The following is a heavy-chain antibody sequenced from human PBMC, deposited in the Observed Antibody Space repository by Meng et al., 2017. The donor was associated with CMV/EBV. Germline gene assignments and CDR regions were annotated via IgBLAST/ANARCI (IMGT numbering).Heavy chain of an antibody. D-gene: IGHD6-13*01. CDR3: AIAAAAFDP. CDR1: GGSTSSSSYY. CDR2: IYYSGST. J-gene: IGHJ5*02. Sequence: RTCTVSGGSTSSSSYYWGWIRQPPGKGLEWIGSIYYSGSTYYNPSLKSRVTISVDTSKNQFSLKLSSVTAADTAVYYCAIAAAAFDPWGQGTLVTVSS. V-gene: IGHV4-39*07.